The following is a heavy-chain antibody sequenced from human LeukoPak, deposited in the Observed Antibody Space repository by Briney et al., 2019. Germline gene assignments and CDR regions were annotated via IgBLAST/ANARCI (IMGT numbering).Heavy chain of an antibody. Sequence: GESLKISCKGSGYSFPSYWIGWVRQMPGKGLEWMGIIYPGDSDTRYSPSFQGQVTISADKSISTAFLQWNSLKASDTAMYYCALPRSGHWYDAFDMWGQGTLVTVSS. D-gene: IGHD3-3*01. CDR1: GYSFPSYW. J-gene: IGHJ3*02. CDR2: IYPGDSDT. V-gene: IGHV5-51*01. CDR3: ALPRSGHWYDAFDM.